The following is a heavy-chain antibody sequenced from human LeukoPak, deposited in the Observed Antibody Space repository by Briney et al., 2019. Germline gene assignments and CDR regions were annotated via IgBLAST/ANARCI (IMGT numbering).Heavy chain of an antibody. CDR2: IKGDGSEK. V-gene: IGHV3-7*01. D-gene: IGHD6-19*01. J-gene: IGHJ4*02. Sequence: GGSLKLSCAASGFPISNLWMTGVRRAPGKGLECVANIKGDGSEKNYVDSVKGRFTISRDDAKNSLYLQMNSLRAEDTAVYYCVKQAGVYWGQGTLVTVSS. CDR1: GFPISNLW. CDR3: VKQAGVY.